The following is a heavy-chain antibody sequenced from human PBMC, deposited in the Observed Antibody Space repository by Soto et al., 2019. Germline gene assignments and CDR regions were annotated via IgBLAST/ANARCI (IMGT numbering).Heavy chain of an antibody. CDR1: GGSISSGGYY. CDR2: IYYSGST. D-gene: IGHD6-13*01. CDR3: ARAEYSSSWYGVRFDP. Sequence: SETLYLTCTVSGGSISSGGYYWSWIRQHPGKGLEWIGYIYYSGSTYYNPSLKSRVTISVDTSKNQFSLKLSSVTAADTAVYYCARAEYSSSWYGVRFDPWGHGTLVIFSS. V-gene: IGHV4-31*03. J-gene: IGHJ5*02.